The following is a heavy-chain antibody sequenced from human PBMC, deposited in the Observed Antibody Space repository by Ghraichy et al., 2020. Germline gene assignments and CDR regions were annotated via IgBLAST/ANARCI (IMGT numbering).Heavy chain of an antibody. J-gene: IGHJ4*02. CDR3: ARGNSGLGV. CDR1: GFTLSSYW. CDR2: ISPDGNII. V-gene: IGHV3-74*01. Sequence: GESLNISCVASGFTLSSYWMHRVRQVPGKGLEWLSHISPDGNIINYAESVKGRFTISRDIAESTLYLQMNSLRAEDTAVYFCARGNSGLGVWGQGARVTVSS. D-gene: IGHD5-12*01.